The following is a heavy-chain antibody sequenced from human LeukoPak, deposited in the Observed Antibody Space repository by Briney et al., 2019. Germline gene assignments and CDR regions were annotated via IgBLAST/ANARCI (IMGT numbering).Heavy chain of an antibody. CDR2: IYHSGST. J-gene: IGHJ3*02. V-gene: IGHV4-38-2*01. CDR3: ARGRGQEQWLVRVPSNI. D-gene: IGHD6-19*01. CDR1: GYSISSGYY. Sequence: PSETLSLTCAVSGYSISSGYYWGWIRQPPGKGLEWIGSIYHSGSTYYNPSLKSRVTISVDTSKNQFSLKLSSVTAADTAVYYCARGRGQEQWLVRVPSNIWGQGTMVTVSS.